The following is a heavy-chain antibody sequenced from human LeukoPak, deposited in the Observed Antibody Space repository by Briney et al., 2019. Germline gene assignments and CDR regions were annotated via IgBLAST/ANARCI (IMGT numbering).Heavy chain of an antibody. J-gene: IGHJ5*02. V-gene: IGHV4-4*07. D-gene: IGHD2-15*01. CDR2: IYTSGGT. Sequence: SETLSLTCTVSGRSISSYYWSWLRPPPGKGLEWIGRIYTSGGTNYNPSLKSRVTRSVDTSKHQCALKLSSVTAADTAVYYCARASYIYCSGGSCYPELSWFDPWGQGTLVTVSS. CDR3: ARASYIYCSGGSCYPELSWFDP. CDR1: GRSISSYY.